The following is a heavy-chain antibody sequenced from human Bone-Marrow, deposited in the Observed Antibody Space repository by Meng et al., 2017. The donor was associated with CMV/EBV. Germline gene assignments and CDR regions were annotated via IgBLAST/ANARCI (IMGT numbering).Heavy chain of an antibody. V-gene: IGHV3-48*03. Sequence: GGSLRLSCAASGFTFSSYEMNWVRQAPGKGLEWVSYISSSGSTIYYADSVKGRFTISRDNAKNSLYLQMNSLRAEDTAVYYCARDGPTILGAGFDYWGQGTLVTVSS. CDR2: ISSSGSTI. J-gene: IGHJ4*02. D-gene: IGHD3-3*01. CDR3: ARDGPTILGAGFDY. CDR1: GFTFSSYE.